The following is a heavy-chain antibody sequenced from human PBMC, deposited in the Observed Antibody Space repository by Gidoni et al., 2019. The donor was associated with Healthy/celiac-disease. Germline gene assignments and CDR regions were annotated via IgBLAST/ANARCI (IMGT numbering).Heavy chain of an antibody. Sequence: QLQLQESGSGLVKPSQTLSLTCAVSGGPISSGGYSWSWIRQPPGKGLEWIGYIYHSGSTYYNPSLKSRVTISVDRSKNQFSLKLSSVTAADTAVYYCASRKASDFWSGYYIYWGQGTLVTVSS. CDR1: GGPISSGGYS. V-gene: IGHV4-30-2*01. D-gene: IGHD3-3*01. CDR3: ASRKASDFWSGYYIY. CDR2: IYHSGST. J-gene: IGHJ4*02.